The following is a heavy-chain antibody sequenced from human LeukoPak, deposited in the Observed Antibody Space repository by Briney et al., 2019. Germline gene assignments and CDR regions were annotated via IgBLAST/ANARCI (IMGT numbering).Heavy chain of an antibody. D-gene: IGHD6-13*01. CDR2: TSYDGSNQ. Sequence: PGRSLRLSCAASGFTFSSYSMHWVRQAPGKGLEWLAITSYDGSNQYYGDSVKGRFTISRDNSKNTLYLQMNSLRPEDTAVYYCARPYSSSWSSGWYFDLWGRGTLVTVSS. CDR1: GFTFSSYS. J-gene: IGHJ2*01. V-gene: IGHV3-30-3*01. CDR3: ARPYSSSWSSGWYFDL.